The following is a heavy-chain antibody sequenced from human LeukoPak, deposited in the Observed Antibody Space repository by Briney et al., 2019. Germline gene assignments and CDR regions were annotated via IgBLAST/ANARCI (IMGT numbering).Heavy chain of an antibody. CDR1: GFTFSSYW. J-gene: IGHJ3*02. D-gene: IGHD7-27*01. CDR3: ARLPLGISDAFDI. CDR2: IKQDGSEK. V-gene: IGHV3-7*01. Sequence: GGSLRLSCAASGFTFSSYWMSWVRQAPGKGLEWVANIKQDGSEKYYVDSVKGRFTISRDNAKNSLYLQMNSLRAEDTAVYYCARLPLGISDAFDIWGQGTMVTVSS.